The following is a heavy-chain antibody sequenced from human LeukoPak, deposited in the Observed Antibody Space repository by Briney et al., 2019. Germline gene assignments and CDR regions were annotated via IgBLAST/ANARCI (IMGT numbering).Heavy chain of an antibody. CDR1: GFTFSTYA. D-gene: IGHD3-16*01. Sequence: PGGSLRLSCAASGFTFSTYAMTWVRQAPGKGLEWVSSISGTGYSTDYADSVKGRFTIYRDNSKNSLFLQMSSLRAEDTAVYYCASFMTSDYWGQGTLVTVSS. V-gene: IGHV3-23*01. CDR2: ISGTGYST. J-gene: IGHJ4*02. CDR3: ASFMTSDY.